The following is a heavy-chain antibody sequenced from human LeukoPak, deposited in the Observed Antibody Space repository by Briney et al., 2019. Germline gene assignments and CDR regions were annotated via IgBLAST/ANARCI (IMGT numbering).Heavy chain of an antibody. V-gene: IGHV3-11*04. CDR3: ARAFLDGFDI. J-gene: IGHJ3*02. Sequence: PGGSLRLSCAASGFTFRDYFMTWIRQAPGKGLEWVSYIGSSGNAVYHADSVKGRSTISRDNAKNSLYLQLNSLRAEDTAVYYCARAFLDGFDIWGQGTMVTVSS. CDR2: IGSSGNAV. CDR1: GFTFRDYF. D-gene: IGHD2/OR15-2a*01.